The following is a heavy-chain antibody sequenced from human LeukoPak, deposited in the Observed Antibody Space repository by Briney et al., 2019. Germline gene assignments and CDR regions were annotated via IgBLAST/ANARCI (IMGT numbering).Heavy chain of an antibody. V-gene: IGHV1-69*05. CDR2: IIPIFGTA. Sequence: SVKVSCKASGGTFSSYAISWVRQAPGQGLEWMGGIIPIFGTANYAQKFQGRVTMTRDTSTSTVYMELSSLRSEDTAVYYCARVTQGGYYYFDYWGQGTLVTVSS. D-gene: IGHD2-21*02. CDR1: GGTFSSYA. J-gene: IGHJ4*02. CDR3: ARVTQGGYYYFDY.